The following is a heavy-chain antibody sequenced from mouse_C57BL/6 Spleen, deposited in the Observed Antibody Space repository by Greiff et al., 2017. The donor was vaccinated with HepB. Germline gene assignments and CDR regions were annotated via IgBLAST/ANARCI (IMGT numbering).Heavy chain of an antibody. CDR3: ARLPPDGYYAMDY. V-gene: IGHV1-26*01. D-gene: IGHD2-3*01. Sequence: EVQLQQSGPELVKPGASVKISCKASGYTFTDYYMNWVKQSHGKSLEWIGDINPNNGGTSYNQKFKGKATLTVDKSSSTAYMELRSLTSEDSAVYDCARLPPDGYYAMDYWGQGTSVTVSS. CDR1: GYTFTDYY. CDR2: INPNNGGT. J-gene: IGHJ4*01.